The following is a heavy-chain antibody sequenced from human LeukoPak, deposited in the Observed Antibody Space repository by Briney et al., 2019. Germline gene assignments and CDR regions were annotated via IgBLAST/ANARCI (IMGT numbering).Heavy chain of an antibody. Sequence: SQTLSLTCAISGDSVSSNSAAWNWIRQSPSRGLEWLGRTYYRSKWYNDYAVSVKSRITINPDTSKDQFSLQLNSVTPEDTAVYYCARERIQLWEIHDAFDIWGQGTMVTVSS. V-gene: IGHV6-1*01. J-gene: IGHJ3*02. CDR1: GDSVSSNSAA. CDR2: TYYRSKWYN. D-gene: IGHD5-18*01. CDR3: ARERIQLWEIHDAFDI.